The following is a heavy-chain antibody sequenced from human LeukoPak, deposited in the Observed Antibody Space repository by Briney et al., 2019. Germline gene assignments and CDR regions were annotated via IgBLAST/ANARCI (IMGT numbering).Heavy chain of an antibody. Sequence: SETLSLTCAVYGGSFSGYYWSWIRQPPGKGLEWIGEINHSGSTNYNPSLKSRVTISVDTSKNQFSLKLSSVTAADTAVYYCARVRPDVTSGPDLYYYYYYMDVWGKGTTVTVSS. V-gene: IGHV4-34*01. D-gene: IGHD3-10*01. CDR3: ARVRPDVTSGPDLYYYYYYMDV. CDR1: GGSFSGYY. CDR2: INHSGST. J-gene: IGHJ6*03.